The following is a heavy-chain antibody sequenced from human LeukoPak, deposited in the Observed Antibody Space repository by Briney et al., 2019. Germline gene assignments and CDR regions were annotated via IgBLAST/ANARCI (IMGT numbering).Heavy chain of an antibody. CDR1: GFTFSRYG. V-gene: IGHV3-33*03. Sequence: PGRSLRLSCVASGFTFSRYGMHWVRQAPGKGLEWVAIIWYDGSNKYYADSVKGRFTISRDTSKNTLYLQMDSLRAEDTAVYYCVSGDTTGYSGDAFNIWGQGTMVTVSS. CDR2: IWYDGSNK. D-gene: IGHD3-22*01. CDR3: VSGDTTGYSGDAFNI. J-gene: IGHJ3*02.